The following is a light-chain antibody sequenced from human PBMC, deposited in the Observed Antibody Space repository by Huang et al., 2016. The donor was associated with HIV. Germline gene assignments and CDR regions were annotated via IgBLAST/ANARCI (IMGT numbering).Light chain of an antibody. CDR2: TAC. Sequence: DIQMTQSPPSLSASVGDRVTFTCRANQNITKSLNWYQQKPGKAPKLLIYTACTLESGVPARFSGSGSGARFTLKIVNLQPEDFATYYCQQSFSVPRTFG. CDR3: QQSFSVPRT. J-gene: IGKJ1*01. CDR1: QNITKS. V-gene: IGKV1-39*01.